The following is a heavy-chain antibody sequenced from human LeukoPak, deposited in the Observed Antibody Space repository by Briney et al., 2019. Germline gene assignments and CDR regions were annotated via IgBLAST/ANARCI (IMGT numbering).Heavy chain of an antibody. V-gene: IGHV3-23*01. Sequence: PGGSLRLSCAASGFIVNGKHMSWVRQAPGKGLEWVSAISGSGGSTYYADSVKGRFTISRDNSKNTLYLQMNSLRAEDTAVYYCAKDPLSYDFWSGYYPNDAFDIWGQGTMVTVSS. D-gene: IGHD3-3*01. J-gene: IGHJ3*02. CDR3: AKDPLSYDFWSGYYPNDAFDI. CDR1: GFIVNGKH. CDR2: ISGSGGST.